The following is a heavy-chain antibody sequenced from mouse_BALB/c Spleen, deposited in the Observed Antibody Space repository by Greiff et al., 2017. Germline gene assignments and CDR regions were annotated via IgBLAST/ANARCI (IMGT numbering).Heavy chain of an antibody. Sequence: EVQRVESGPELVKPGASVKISCKASGYSFTGYFMNWVKQSHGKSLEWIGRINPYNGDTFYNQKFKGKATLTVDKSSSTAHMELLSLTSEDSAVYYCAASLYGSSYDYAMDYWGQGTSVTVSS. CDR2: INPYNGDT. CDR3: AASLYGSSYDYAMDY. CDR1: GYSFTGYF. D-gene: IGHD1-1*01. V-gene: IGHV1-37*01. J-gene: IGHJ4*01.